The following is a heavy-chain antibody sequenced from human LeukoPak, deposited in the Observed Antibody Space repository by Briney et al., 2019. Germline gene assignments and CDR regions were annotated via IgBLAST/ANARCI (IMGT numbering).Heavy chain of an antibody. D-gene: IGHD3-10*02. J-gene: IGHJ4*02. Sequence: GGSLRLSCAASGFTFTNYAMSWVRQAPGKGLEGVSAISGSGSRTYYADSVKGRFTISRDNSKNTLSLQMSWLRAEDTAVYYCAKDGTLWSGAYYFDYWGQGTLVTVSS. V-gene: IGHV3-23*01. CDR3: AKDGTLWSGAYYFDY. CDR1: GFTFTNYA. CDR2: ISGSGSRT.